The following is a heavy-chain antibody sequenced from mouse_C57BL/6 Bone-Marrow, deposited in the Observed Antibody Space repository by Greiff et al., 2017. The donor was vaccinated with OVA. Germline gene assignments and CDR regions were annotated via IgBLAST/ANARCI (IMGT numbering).Heavy chain of an antibody. V-gene: IGHV5-6*01. CDR3: ARRYSNYPGYFDY. CDR1: GFTFSSYG. CDR2: ISRGGSYT. D-gene: IGHD2-5*01. J-gene: IGHJ2*01. Sequence: EVQVVESGGDLVKPGGSLKLSCAASGFTFSSYGMSWVRQTPDKRLEWVATISRGGSYTYYPDSVKGRFTISRDNAKNTLYLQMSSLKSEDTAMYYCARRYSNYPGYFDYWGQGTTLTVSS.